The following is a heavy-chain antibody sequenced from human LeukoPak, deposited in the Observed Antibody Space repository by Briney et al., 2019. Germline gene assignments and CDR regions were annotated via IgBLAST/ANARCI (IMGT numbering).Heavy chain of an antibody. CDR1: GYSISSGYY. Sequence: SETLSHTCTVSGYSISSGYYWGWIRQPPGKGLEWIGSIYHSGSTYYNPSLKSRVTISVDTSKNQFSLKLSSVTAADTAVYYCARGRGYGDPTGWFDPWGQGTLVTVSS. D-gene: IGHD4-17*01. CDR3: ARGRGYGDPTGWFDP. CDR2: IYHSGST. J-gene: IGHJ5*02. V-gene: IGHV4-38-2*02.